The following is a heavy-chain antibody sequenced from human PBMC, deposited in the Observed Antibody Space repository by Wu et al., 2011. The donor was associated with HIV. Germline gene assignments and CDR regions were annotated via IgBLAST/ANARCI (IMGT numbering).Heavy chain of an antibody. J-gene: IGHJ4*02. Sequence: QVQLVQSGAEVKKPGASVKVSCKASGYTFTGYYMHWVRQAPGQGLEWMGWINPNSGATNYAQKFQGRATMTRDTSINTAYMDLSSLRSDDTAVYYCARDPGIAATGMFGWGQGTLVTVSS. CDR1: GYTFTGYY. D-gene: IGHD6-13*01. V-gene: IGHV1-2*02. CDR3: ARDPGIAATGMFG. CDR2: INPNSGAT.